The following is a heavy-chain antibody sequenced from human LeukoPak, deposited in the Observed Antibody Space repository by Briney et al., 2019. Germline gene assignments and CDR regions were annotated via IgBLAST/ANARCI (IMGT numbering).Heavy chain of an antibody. D-gene: IGHD2-2*01. CDR3: ARLPYRMYCSSTSCYNV. J-gene: IGHJ6*02. V-gene: IGHV3-21*01. CDR1: GFTFSSYS. Sequence: PGGSLRLSCAASGFTFSSYSMNWVRQAPGKGLEWVSSISSSSSYIYYADSVKGRFTISRDNAKNSLYLQMNSPRAEDTAVYYCARLPYRMYCSSTSCYNVWGQGTTVTVSS. CDR2: ISSSSSYI.